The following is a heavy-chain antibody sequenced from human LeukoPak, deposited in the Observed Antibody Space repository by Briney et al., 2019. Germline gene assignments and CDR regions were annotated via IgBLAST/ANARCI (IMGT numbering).Heavy chain of an antibody. J-gene: IGHJ6*03. CDR1: GFTFSSFS. CDR3: ARGPMDYYYYYMDV. Sequence: PGGSLRLSCAASGFTFSSFSMNWVRQAPGKGLEWVSAISGSSSHINYADSVKGRFTISRDNAKNSLYLEMNSLRAEDTAVYYCARGPMDYYYYYMDVWGKGTTVTISS. V-gene: IGHV3-21*01. CDR2: ISGSSSHI.